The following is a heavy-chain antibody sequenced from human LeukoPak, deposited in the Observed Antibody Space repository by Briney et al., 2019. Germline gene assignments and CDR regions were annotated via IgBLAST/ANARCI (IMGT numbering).Heavy chain of an antibody. CDR3: ARAGGDYGSGSYSSDAFDI. V-gene: IGHV4-39*07. D-gene: IGHD3-10*01. CDR1: GGSISSSSYY. J-gene: IGHJ3*02. Sequence: SETLSLTCTVSGGSISSSSYYWGWLRQPPGKGLEWIGSIYYSGSTYYNPSLKSRVTISVDTSKNQFSLKLSSVTAADTAVCYCARAGGDYGSGSYSSDAFDIWGQGTMVTVSS. CDR2: IYYSGST.